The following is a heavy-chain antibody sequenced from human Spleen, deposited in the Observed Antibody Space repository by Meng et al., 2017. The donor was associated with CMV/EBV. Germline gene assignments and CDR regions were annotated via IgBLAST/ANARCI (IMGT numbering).Heavy chain of an antibody. V-gene: IGHV1-2*02. Sequence: KASGYTYTGYYFYWVRQAPGQGLEWMGWINPNNGGTNYAQRFQGRVTMTRDTSITTVYMELSRLTSDDTAVYYCARKTDTGGWNFHHWGQGTLVTVSS. CDR2: INPNNGGT. J-gene: IGHJ1*01. D-gene: IGHD3-16*01. CDR1: GYTYTGYY. CDR3: ARKTDTGGWNFHH.